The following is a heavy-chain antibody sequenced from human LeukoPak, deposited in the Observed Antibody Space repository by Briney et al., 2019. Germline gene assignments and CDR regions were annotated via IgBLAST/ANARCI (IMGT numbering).Heavy chain of an antibody. CDR3: ARTNRGVYGAYYFDY. D-gene: IGHD4-17*01. CDR1: GFTVSSNY. CDR2: IYSGGST. J-gene: IGHJ4*02. V-gene: IGHV3-53*01. Sequence: GGSLRLSCAASGFTVSSNYMSWVRQAPGKGLEWVSIIYSGGSTFYADSVKGRFTISRDNAKNSLYLHMNSLRAEDTAVYYCARTNRGVYGAYYFDYWGQGTLVTVSS.